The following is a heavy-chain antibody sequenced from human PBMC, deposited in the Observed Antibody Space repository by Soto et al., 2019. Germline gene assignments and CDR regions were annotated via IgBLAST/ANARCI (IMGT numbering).Heavy chain of an antibody. CDR2: IYYSGRA. Sequence: QVQLQESGPGLVKPSGTLSLTCTVSGGSIRSDYWSWIRQPPGKGLEWIGYIYYSGRANYNPSLKSRVTISLDTSKNQFSLKLNSVTAADTAVYYCARGLYSSSWTPYYWGQGTLVTVSS. J-gene: IGHJ4*02. CDR1: GGSIRSDY. V-gene: IGHV4-59*01. CDR3: ARGLYSSSWTPYY. D-gene: IGHD6-13*01.